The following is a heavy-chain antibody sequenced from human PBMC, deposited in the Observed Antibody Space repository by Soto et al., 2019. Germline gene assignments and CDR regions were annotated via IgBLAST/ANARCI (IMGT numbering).Heavy chain of an antibody. CDR2: IYYSGST. CDR3: AILNWDRWLNWYFDY. Sequence: SETLSLTCTVSGGSISSYYWSWIRQPPGKGLEWIGYIYYSGSTNYNPSLKSRVTISVDTSKNQFSLKLSSVTAADTAVYYCAILNWDRWLNWYFDYWAQGTLVTVSS. V-gene: IGHV4-59*01. CDR1: GGSISSYY. D-gene: IGHD5-12*01. J-gene: IGHJ4*02.